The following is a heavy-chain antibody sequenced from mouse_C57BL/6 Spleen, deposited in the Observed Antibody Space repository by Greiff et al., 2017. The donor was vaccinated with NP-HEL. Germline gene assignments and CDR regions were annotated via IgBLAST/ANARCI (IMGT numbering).Heavy chain of an antibody. V-gene: IGHV1-69*01. Sequence: QVQLQQPGAELVMPGASVKLSCKASGYTFTSYWMHWVKQRPGQGLEWIGEIDPSDSYTNYNQKFKGKSTLTVDKSSSTAYMQLSSLTSEDSAVYYCARFAGPLHYYAMDYWGQGTSVTVSS. J-gene: IGHJ4*01. CDR3: ARFAGPLHYYAMDY. CDR2: IDPSDSYT. CDR1: GYTFTSYW. D-gene: IGHD3-1*01.